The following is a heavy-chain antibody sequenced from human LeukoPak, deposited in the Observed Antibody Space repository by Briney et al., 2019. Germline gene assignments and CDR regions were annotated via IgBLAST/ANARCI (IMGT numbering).Heavy chain of an antibody. J-gene: IGHJ4*02. CDR3: ASRGWAGEYYFDY. D-gene: IGHD3-10*01. CDR1: GYTFIGYY. Sequence: ASVKVSCKASGYTFIGYYMRWVRQAPGQGLEWMGWINPNSGGTNYAQKFQGRVTMTRDTSISTAYMELSRLRSDDTAVYYCASRGWAGEYYFDYWGQGTLVTVSS. CDR2: INPNSGGT. V-gene: IGHV1-2*02.